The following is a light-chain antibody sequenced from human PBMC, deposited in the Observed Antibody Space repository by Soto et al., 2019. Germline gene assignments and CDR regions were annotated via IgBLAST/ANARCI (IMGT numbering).Light chain of an antibody. CDR2: GNR. CDR1: SSNLGAGYD. V-gene: IGLV1-40*01. J-gene: IGLJ3*02. Sequence: QAVLTQPPSVSGAPGQRVTISCTGNSSNLGAGYDVHWYQQLPGAAPKLVIFGNRNRPSGVPERFSGSKSGTSASLAITGLQAEDEADYYCSSFSSSGTGVFGGGTQLTVL. CDR3: SSFSSSGTGV.